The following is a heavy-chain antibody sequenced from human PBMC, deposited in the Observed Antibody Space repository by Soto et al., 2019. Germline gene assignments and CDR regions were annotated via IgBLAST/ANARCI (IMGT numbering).Heavy chain of an antibody. D-gene: IGHD1-1*01. CDR1: GYTFTSYG. CDR3: ARGRYGDY. J-gene: IGHJ4*02. CDR2: ISAHNGNT. Sequence: QGHLVQSGAEVKKPGATVKVSCKGSGYTFTSYGITWVRQAPGQGLEGMGWISAHNGNTDYAQKLQGRVTVTRDTSTSTAYMALRSLRSDDTAVYYCARGRYGDYWGQGALVTVSS. V-gene: IGHV1-18*01.